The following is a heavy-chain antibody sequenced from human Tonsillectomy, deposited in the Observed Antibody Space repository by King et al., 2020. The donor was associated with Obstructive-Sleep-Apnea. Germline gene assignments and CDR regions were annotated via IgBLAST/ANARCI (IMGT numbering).Heavy chain of an antibody. CDR1: GVTFDYYA. V-gene: IGHV3-9*01. CDR2: ISWNSYSI. Sequence: QLVQSGGGLVQPVRSLRLSCAGSGVTFDYYAMHWVRQAPGKGLVWVSGISWNSYSIDYADSVKGRFTISRDNAKNSLYLQINSLRAEDTASYYCARDNHGLDVWGQGTTVTVSS. J-gene: IGHJ6*02. CDR3: ARDNHGLDV.